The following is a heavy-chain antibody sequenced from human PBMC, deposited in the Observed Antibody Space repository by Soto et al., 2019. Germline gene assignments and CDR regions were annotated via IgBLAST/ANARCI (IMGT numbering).Heavy chain of an antibody. CDR2: ISGGDGTT. J-gene: IGHJ4*02. CDR1: RFTFTTYA. D-gene: IGHD3-22*01. CDR3: AKGAVGAYYYDSSGYYFFDY. V-gene: IGHV3-23*01. Sequence: GGSLRLSCAASRFTFTTYAMSWVRQAPGKGLEWVSGISGGDGTTYYADSVKGRFTISRDNSKNTLYLHMNSLRAEDTAVYYCAKGAVGAYYYDSSGYYFFDYWGQGTQVTVSS.